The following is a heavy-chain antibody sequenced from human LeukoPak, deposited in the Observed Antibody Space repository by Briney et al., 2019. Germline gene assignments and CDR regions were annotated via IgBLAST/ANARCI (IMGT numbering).Heavy chain of an antibody. CDR2: VGIDSGNT. CDR1: GFTFSDYS. J-gene: IGHJ4*02. Sequence: GGSLRLSCAASGFTFSDYSMNRVRQAPGKGLEWISYVGIDSGNTNYADSVKGRFTISGDKAKNSLYLQMNSLRVEDTAVYYCARDYKYAFDNWGQGTLVTVSS. D-gene: IGHD5-24*01. V-gene: IGHV3-48*01. CDR3: ARDYKYAFDN.